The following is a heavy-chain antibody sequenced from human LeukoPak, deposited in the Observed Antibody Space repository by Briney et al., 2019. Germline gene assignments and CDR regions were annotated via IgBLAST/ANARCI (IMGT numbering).Heavy chain of an antibody. J-gene: IGHJ4*02. Sequence: GASVKVSCKASGYTFTSYYMHRVRQAPGQGLEWMGIINPSGGSTSHAQKFQGRVTMTRDTSTSTVYMELSSLRSEDTAVYYCARDHYHKIHSVTVTAPDYWGQGTLVIVSS. D-gene: IGHD2-21*02. V-gene: IGHV1-46*01. CDR1: GYTFTSYY. CDR3: ARDHYHKIHSVTVTAPDY. CDR2: INPSGGST.